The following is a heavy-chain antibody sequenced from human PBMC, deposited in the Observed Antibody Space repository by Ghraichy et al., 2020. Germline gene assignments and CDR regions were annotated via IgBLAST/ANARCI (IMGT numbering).Heavy chain of an antibody. V-gene: IGHV3-7*03. J-gene: IGHJ4*02. CDR3: VGLLLWEESGYRPVDY. Sequence: GESLNISCAASGFTFSNYWMSWVRQAPGKGLEWVANIKEDGNERRYVESVKGRFTISRDNAQNSLSLQMNSLRPEDTAVYYCVGLLLWEESGYRPVDYWGQGILVTVSS. CDR2: IKEDGNER. D-gene: IGHD3-16*02. CDR1: GFTFSNYW.